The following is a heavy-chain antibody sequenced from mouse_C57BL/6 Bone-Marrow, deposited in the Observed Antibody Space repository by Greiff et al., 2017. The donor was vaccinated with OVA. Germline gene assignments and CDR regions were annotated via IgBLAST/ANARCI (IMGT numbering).Heavy chain of an antibody. CDR2: IYSRSGNT. D-gene: IGHD4-1*01. Sequence: VQLQQSGAELARPGASVKLSCKASGYTFTSYGISWVKQRTGQGLEWIGEIYSRSGNTYYNEKFKGKATLTADKSSSTAYMELRSLTSEDSAVYFCARGTGRGGFAYWGQGTLVTVSA. J-gene: IGHJ3*01. V-gene: IGHV1-81*01. CDR3: ARGTGRGGFAY. CDR1: GYTFTSYG.